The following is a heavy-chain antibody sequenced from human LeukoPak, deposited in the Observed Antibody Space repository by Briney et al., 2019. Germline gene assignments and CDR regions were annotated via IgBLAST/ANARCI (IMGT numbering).Heavy chain of an antibody. CDR3: ARTAGPYYYDSSGYEGYFDC. CDR2: ISAYNGNT. CDR1: GYIFPSYG. D-gene: IGHD3-22*01. V-gene: IGHV1-18*01. J-gene: IGHJ4*02. Sequence: ASVKVSCKASGYIFPSYGISWVRQAPGQGLEWMGWISAYNGNTKYAQKLQGRVTMTTDTSTSTAHMELRSLRSDDTAVFYCARTAGPYYYDSSGYEGYFDCWGQGTLVTVSS.